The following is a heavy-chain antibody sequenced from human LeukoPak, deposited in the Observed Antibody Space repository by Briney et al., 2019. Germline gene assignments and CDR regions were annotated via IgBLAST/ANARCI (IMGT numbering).Heavy chain of an antibody. J-gene: IGHJ6*02. CDR1: GFMFSTND. Sequence: GGSLRLSCAASGFMFSTNDMSWVRQAPGKGLEWVSAISGSGDGTTYDDSVKGRFTISRDNSKNTLYLQMNSLRAEDTAVYYCAKEFYQLLLPAGMDVWGQGTTVTVSS. CDR2: ISGSGDGT. CDR3: AKEFYQLLLPAGMDV. V-gene: IGHV3-23*01. D-gene: IGHD2-15*01.